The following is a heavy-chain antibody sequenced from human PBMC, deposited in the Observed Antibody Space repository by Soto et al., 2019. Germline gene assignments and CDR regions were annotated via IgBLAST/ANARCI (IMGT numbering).Heavy chain of an antibody. J-gene: IGHJ5*02. V-gene: IGHV1-18*04. Sequence: TVSCRASVYTFTSYGISCVRQAPGQVLEWMGWISAYNGNTNYAQKLQGRVTMTTDTSTSTAYMELRSLRSDDTAVYYCARVLSNTMIVVVITDNWFDPWGQGTLVTVSS. CDR3: ARVLSNTMIVVVITDNWFDP. CDR2: ISAYNGNT. D-gene: IGHD3-22*01. CDR1: VYTFTSYG.